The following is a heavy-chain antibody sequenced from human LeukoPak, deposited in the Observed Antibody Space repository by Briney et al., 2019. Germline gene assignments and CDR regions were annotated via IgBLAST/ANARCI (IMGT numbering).Heavy chain of an antibody. CDR1: GFTFSNYA. D-gene: IGHD3-3*01. CDR3: AKGPRITIFGVVTSGFDY. CDR2: ISGSGGST. Sequence: GGSLRLSCAASGFTFSNYAMSWVRQAPGKGLEWVSAISGSGGSTYYADSVKGRFTISRDNSKNTLYLQMNSLRAEDTAVYYCAKGPRITIFGVVTSGFDYWGQGTLVTVSS. J-gene: IGHJ4*02. V-gene: IGHV3-23*01.